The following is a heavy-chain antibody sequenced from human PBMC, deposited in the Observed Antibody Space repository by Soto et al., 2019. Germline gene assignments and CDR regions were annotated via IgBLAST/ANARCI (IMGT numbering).Heavy chain of an antibody. V-gene: IGHV4-4*07. Sequence: SETLSLTCTVSGASISGFYWSWIRKSAGKGLEWIGRIYATGTTDYNPSLKSRVMMSVDTSKKQFSLKLRSVTAADTAVYYCVVDGTKTLRDWFDPWGQGISVTVSS. CDR1: GASISGFY. CDR2: IYATGTT. J-gene: IGHJ5*02. CDR3: VVDGTKTLRDWFDP. D-gene: IGHD1-1*01.